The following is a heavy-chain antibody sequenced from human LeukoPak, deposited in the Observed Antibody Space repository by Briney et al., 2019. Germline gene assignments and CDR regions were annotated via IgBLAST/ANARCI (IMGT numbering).Heavy chain of an antibody. D-gene: IGHD3-22*01. Sequence: SGTLSLTCAVSGGSISSSNWWSWVRQPPGKGLEWIGEIYHSGSTNYNPSLKSRVTISVDKSKNQFSLKLSSVTAADTAVYYCARGEPRRCYYDSSGYYSRPGAFDIWGQGTMVTVSS. CDR3: ARGEPRRCYYDSSGYYSRPGAFDI. CDR1: GGSISSSNW. CDR2: IYHSGST. V-gene: IGHV4-4*02. J-gene: IGHJ3*02.